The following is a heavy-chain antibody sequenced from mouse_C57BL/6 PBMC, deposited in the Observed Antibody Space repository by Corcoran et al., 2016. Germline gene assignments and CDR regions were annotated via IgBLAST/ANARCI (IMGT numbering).Heavy chain of an antibody. V-gene: IGHV3-6*01. J-gene: IGHJ2*01. D-gene: IGHD3-1*01. Sequence: DVQLQESGPGLVKPSQSLSLTCSVTGYSITSGYYWNWIRQFPGNKLEWMGYISYDGSNNYNPSLKNRISITRDTSKNQFFLKLNSVTTEDTATYYCAREGLSVLYYFDYWGQGTTLTVSS. CDR1: GYSITSGYY. CDR2: ISYDGSN. CDR3: AREGLSVLYYFDY.